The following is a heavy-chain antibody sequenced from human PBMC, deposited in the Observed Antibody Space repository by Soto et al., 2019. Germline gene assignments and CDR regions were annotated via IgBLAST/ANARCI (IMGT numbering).Heavy chain of an antibody. CDR2: IYDGGST. CDR1: GFTVSTNY. J-gene: IGHJ5*02. D-gene: IGHD4-17*01. CDR3: ARGADDYGRRLDP. Sequence: EVQLVESGGGLVQPGGSLRISGVASGFTVSTNYVSWVRQAPGKGLEWVSIIYDGGSTYYADSVKGRFTISRDNSKNTVYLQMNSLRGVDTAVYYCARGADDYGRRLDPWGQGTLVTVSS. V-gene: IGHV3-66*01.